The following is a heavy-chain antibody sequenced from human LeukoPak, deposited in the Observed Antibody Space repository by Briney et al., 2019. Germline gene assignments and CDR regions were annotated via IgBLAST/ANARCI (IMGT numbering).Heavy chain of an antibody. V-gene: IGHV3-7*01. D-gene: IGHD3-10*01. CDR2: INQDGSEK. Sequence: ETLSLTCAVSGGSISSSNWWSWVRQAPGKGLEWVANINQDGSEKYYVDSVKGRFTISRDNAKKSLYLQMNSLRAEDTAVYYCGRVGAYYGSGSYSDYWGQGTLVTVSS. CDR3: GRVGAYYGSGSYSDY. CDR1: GGSISSSNW. J-gene: IGHJ4*02.